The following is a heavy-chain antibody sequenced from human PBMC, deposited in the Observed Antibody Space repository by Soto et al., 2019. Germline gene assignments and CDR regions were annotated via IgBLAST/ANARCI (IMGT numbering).Heavy chain of an antibody. CDR3: ARAMYGSSRPDWFDP. Sequence: ASVKVSCKASGYTFTSYAMHWVRQAPGQRLEWMGWINAGNGNTKYSQKFQGRVTITRDTSASTAYMELSSLRSEDTAVYYCARAMYGSSRPDWFDPWGQGTLVTVSS. D-gene: IGHD3-10*01. CDR2: INAGNGNT. V-gene: IGHV1-3*01. J-gene: IGHJ5*02. CDR1: GYTFTSYA.